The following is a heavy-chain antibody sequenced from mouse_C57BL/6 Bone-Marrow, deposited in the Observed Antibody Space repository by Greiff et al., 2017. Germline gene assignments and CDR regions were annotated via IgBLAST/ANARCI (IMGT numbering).Heavy chain of an antibody. J-gene: IGHJ3*01. Sequence: PLQQSGAELVRPGASVKLSCTASGFNIKDDYMHWVKQRPEQGLEWIGWIDPENGDTEYASKFQGKATITADTSSNTAYLQLSSLTSEDTAVYYCTTLITTVVEGFAYWGQGTLVTVSA. D-gene: IGHD1-1*01. CDR1: GFNIKDDY. CDR2: IDPENGDT. V-gene: IGHV14-4*01. CDR3: TTLITTVVEGFAY.